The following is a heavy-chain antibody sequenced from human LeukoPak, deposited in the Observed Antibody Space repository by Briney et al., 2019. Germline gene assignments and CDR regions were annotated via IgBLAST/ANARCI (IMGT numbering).Heavy chain of an antibody. CDR3: AKDRVITTFNWFDP. D-gene: IGHD3-22*01. Sequence: PGGSLRLSCAASGFTVSSNYMSWVRQAPGKGLEWVSVIYSGGSTYYADSVKGRFTISRDNSKNTLYLQMNSLRAEDTAVYYCAKDRVITTFNWFDPWGQGTLVTVSS. CDR2: IYSGGST. CDR1: GFTVSSNY. J-gene: IGHJ5*02. V-gene: IGHV3-66*01.